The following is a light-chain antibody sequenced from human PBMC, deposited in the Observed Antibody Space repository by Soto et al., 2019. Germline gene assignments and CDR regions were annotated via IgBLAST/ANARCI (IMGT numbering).Light chain of an antibody. CDR2: DNS. CDR1: GYHIGGNY. V-gene: IGLV1-51*01. CDR3: GHWDNRLSAIV. Sequence: QSVLTQPPSVSAAPGQKVTISCSAGGYHIGGNYMSWYQHIPGTAPKLLIYDNSKRPPGTPDRFSGSHSGTSATLAITGGHAGDGGVYFCGHWDNRLSAIVFGGGTKLTVL. J-gene: IGLJ2*01.